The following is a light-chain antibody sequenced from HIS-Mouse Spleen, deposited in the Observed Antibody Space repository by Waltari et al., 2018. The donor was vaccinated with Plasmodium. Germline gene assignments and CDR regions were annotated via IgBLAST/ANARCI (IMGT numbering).Light chain of an antibody. Sequence: AIQLTQSPSSLSASVGDRVTITCRASQGISSALAWYQQKPGKAPKLLIYDASSLESGGPSRFSGSGSGTDFTLTISSLQPEDFATYYCQQGSFGGGTKVEIK. CDR3: QQGS. V-gene: IGKV1-13*02. CDR1: QGISSA. J-gene: IGKJ4*01. CDR2: DAS.